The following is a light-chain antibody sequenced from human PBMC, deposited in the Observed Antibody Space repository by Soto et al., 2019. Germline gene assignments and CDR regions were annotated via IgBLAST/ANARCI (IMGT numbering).Light chain of an antibody. CDR2: DVS. Sequence: QSVRNNPASGSGSPGQSITVFCTGTSSDVGGYNFVSWYQQHPGKAPKLMLYDVSHRPSGVSNRFSGSKSGNTASLTISGLHTEDEAEYYCSSYSSSSTLVVGSGSKVTVL. CDR3: SSYSSSSTLV. V-gene: IGLV2-14*03. J-gene: IGLJ1*01. CDR1: SSDVGGYNF.